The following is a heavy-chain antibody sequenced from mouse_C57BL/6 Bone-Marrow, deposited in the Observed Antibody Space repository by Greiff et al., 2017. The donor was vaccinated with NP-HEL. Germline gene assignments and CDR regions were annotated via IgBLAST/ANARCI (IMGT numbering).Heavy chain of an antibody. CDR3: ARQGLPAWFAY. Sequence: QVQLKQSGAELARPGASVKLSCKASGYTFTSYGISWVKQRTGQGLEWIGEIYPRSGNTYYNEKFKGKATLTADKSSSTAYMELRSLTSEDSAVYFCARQGLPAWFAYWGQGTLVTVSA. D-gene: IGHD2-2*01. CDR1: GYTFTSYG. CDR2: IYPRSGNT. V-gene: IGHV1-81*01. J-gene: IGHJ3*01.